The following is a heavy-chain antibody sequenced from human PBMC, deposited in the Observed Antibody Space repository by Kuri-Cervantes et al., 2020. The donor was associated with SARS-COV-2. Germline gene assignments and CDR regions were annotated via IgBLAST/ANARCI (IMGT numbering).Heavy chain of an antibody. Sequence: ASVKVSCKASGYIFTSHNMHWVRQAPGQGLEWMGMLNPSGGSRINTQKFQGRLTMTRDTPTSTVYMELSSLRSDDTAVYYCAREYYYSSGRYYGAFDHWGQGTPVTVSS. CDR3: AREYYYSSGRYYGAFDH. V-gene: IGHV1-46*01. CDR1: GYIFTSHN. CDR2: LNPSGGSR. J-gene: IGHJ4*02. D-gene: IGHD3-10*01.